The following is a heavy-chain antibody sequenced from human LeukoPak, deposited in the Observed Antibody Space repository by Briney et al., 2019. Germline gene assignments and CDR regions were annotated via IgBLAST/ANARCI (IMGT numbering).Heavy chain of an antibody. CDR1: GFTFSSYW. D-gene: IGHD7-27*01. CDR3: ARDGSPTGVSTDASDI. CDR2: IKQDGSEK. J-gene: IGHJ3*02. V-gene: IGHV3-7*05. Sequence: PGGSLRLSCAASGFTFSSYWMSWVRQAPGKGLEWVANIKQDGSEKYYVDSAKGRFTISRDNAKNSLYLQMNSLRAEDTAVYYCARDGSPTGVSTDASDIWGQGTMVTVSS.